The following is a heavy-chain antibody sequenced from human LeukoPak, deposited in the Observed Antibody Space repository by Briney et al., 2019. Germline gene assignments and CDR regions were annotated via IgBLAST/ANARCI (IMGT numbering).Heavy chain of an antibody. J-gene: IGHJ4*02. D-gene: IGHD3-22*01. CDR3: ARDNYYDSSNYYRPFDC. CDR2: IYYSGST. Sequence: SETLSLTCSVSGGSISSGGYYWSWIRQHPGKGLEWIGYIYYSGSTYYNPSLKSRVIISVDISNNQFSLKLSSVTAADTAVYYCARDNYYDSSNYYRPFDCCGQGILVTVSS. CDR1: GGSISSGGYY. V-gene: IGHV4-31*03.